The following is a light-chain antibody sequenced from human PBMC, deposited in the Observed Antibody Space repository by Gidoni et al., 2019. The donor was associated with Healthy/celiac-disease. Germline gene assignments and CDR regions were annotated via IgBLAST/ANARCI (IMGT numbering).Light chain of an antibody. CDR2: GAS. Sequence: EIVMTQSPATLSVSPGERATLSCRASQRVSSNLDWYQQKPGQAPRLLIYGASSMATGIPASVSGSGSGTEFTITISSLQSEDFAVYYCQQYNNWPRTFGQGTRLESK. V-gene: IGKV3-15*01. CDR3: QQYNNWPRT. J-gene: IGKJ5*01. CDR1: QRVSSN.